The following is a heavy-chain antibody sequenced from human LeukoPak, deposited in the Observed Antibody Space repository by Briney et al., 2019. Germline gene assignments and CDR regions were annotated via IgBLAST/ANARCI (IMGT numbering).Heavy chain of an antibody. CDR2: ISWNSGSI. D-gene: IGHD3-22*01. CDR1: GFTFSSYE. V-gene: IGHV3-9*01. J-gene: IGHJ3*02. Sequence: GGSLRLSCAASGFTFSSYEMNWVRQAPGKGLEWVSGISWNSGSIGYADSVKGRFTISRDNAKNSLYLQMNSLRAEDTALYYCVDSSGYWDAFDIWGQGTMVTVSS. CDR3: VDSSGYWDAFDI.